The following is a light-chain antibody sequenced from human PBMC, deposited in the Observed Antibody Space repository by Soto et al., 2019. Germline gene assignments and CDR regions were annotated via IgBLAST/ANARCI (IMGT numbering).Light chain of an antibody. V-gene: IGLV2-14*01. CDR1: SSDVGGYDF. CDR2: DVS. J-gene: IGLJ2*01. Sequence: QSALTQPASVSGSPGQSITISCTGTSSDVGGYDFVSWYQQRPGKAPKLIIYDVSNRPSGVSNRFSGSKSGNTAYLTISGLQAEEEADYYCTAYTRSDIGGFGGGTQLTVL. CDR3: TAYTRSDIGG.